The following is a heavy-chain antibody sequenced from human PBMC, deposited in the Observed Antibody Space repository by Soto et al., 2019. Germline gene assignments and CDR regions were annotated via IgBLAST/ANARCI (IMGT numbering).Heavy chain of an antibody. J-gene: IGHJ4*02. D-gene: IGHD1-26*01. CDR1: GGSINSYY. CDR2: IYYSGST. CDR3: ARRYGGNFDY. Sequence: QVKLQESGPGLVKPSETLSLTCTVSGGSINSYYWRWIRQPPGKGLEWIGYIYYSGSTNYNPSLKSRVTISVDTSKNQFSLKLSSVTAADTAVYYCARRYGGNFDYWGQGTLVTVSS. V-gene: IGHV4-59*01.